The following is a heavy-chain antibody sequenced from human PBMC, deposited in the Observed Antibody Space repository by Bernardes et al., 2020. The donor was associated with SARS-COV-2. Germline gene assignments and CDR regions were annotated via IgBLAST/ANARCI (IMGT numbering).Heavy chain of an antibody. CDR1: GGSISSYY. D-gene: IGHD6-13*01. CDR2: IYYSGST. V-gene: IGHV4-59*01. Sequence: SETLSLTCTVSGGSISSYYWSWIRQPPGKGLEWIGYIYYSGSTNYNPSLKSRVTISVDTSKNQFSLKLSSVTAADTAVYYCARVGSSYTLKDFDDWGQGTLVTVSS. J-gene: IGHJ4*02. CDR3: ARVGSSYTLKDFDD.